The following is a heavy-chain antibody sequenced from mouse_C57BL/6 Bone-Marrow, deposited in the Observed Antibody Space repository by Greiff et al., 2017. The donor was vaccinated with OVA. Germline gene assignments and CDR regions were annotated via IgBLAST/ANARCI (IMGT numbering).Heavy chain of an antibody. Sequence: EVKLVESGPGMVKPSQSLSLTCTVTGYSITSGYDWHWIRHFPGNKLEWMGYISYSGSTNYNPTVKSRISITHDTSKNHFFLKLNSVTTEDPATYYCARGPLYGYYFDYWGQGPTLTVSS. CDR1: GYSITSGYD. CDR2: ISYSGST. J-gene: IGHJ2*01. CDR3: ARGPLYGYYFDY. D-gene: IGHD1-1*01. V-gene: IGHV3-1*01.